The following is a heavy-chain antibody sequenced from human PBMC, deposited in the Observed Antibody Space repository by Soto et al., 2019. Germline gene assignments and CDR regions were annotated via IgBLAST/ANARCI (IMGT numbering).Heavy chain of an antibody. CDR1: GYTFSTYA. V-gene: IGHV1-3*05. D-gene: IGHD3-10*01. CDR2: FNGGNGNI. Sequence: QVQLVQSGAEERKPGASVKVSCKASGYTFSTYAMHWVRRAPGQSLEWMGWFNGGNGNIKYSQKFEGRVTITTDTVASTAEMELNRLRSEDTAVYYCARGNVRGGCLDYWGQGTLGSVSS. CDR3: ARGNVRGGCLDY. J-gene: IGHJ4*02.